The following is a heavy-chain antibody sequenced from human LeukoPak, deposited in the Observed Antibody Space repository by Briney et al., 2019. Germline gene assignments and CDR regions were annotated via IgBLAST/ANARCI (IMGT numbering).Heavy chain of an antibody. V-gene: IGHV5-51*01. CDR1: GNNFTNYW. D-gene: IGHD3-22*01. J-gene: IGHJ4*02. CDR2: IYPGDSDT. Sequence: GESLKISCKGSGNNFTNYWIGWVRQMPGKGLEWMGIIYPGDSDTRYSPSFQGQVTISPDKSISTAYLQWSSLKASDTAMYYCARITTYYESDGYYDNPFDYWGQGTLVTVSS. CDR3: ARITTYYESDGYYDNPFDY.